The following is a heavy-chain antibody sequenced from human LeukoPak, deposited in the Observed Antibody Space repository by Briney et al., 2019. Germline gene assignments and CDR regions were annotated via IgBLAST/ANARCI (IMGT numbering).Heavy chain of an antibody. CDR3: ARGYDFWSGYYSYGMDV. CDR2: IYSGGST. D-gene: IGHD3-3*01. V-gene: IGHV3-53*01. CDR1: GFTVSSNY. Sequence: GGSLRLSCAASGFTVSSNYMSWVRQAPGKGLEWVSVIYSGGSTYYADSVKGRFTISRDNSKNTLYLQMNSLRAEDTAVYYCARGYDFWSGYYSYGMDVWGQGTLVTVSS. J-gene: IGHJ6*02.